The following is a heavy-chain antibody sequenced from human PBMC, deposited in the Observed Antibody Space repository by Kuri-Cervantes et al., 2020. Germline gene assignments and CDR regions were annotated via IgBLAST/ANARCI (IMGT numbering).Heavy chain of an antibody. J-gene: IGHJ4*02. CDR3: ARAEGYYYDSSGPGPDDY. V-gene: IGHV4-59*01. CDR2: IYYSGST. Sequence: SETLSLTCTVSGGSISSYYWSWIRQPPGKGLEWIGYIYYSGSTNYNPSLKSRVTISVDTSKNQFSLKLSSVTAADTAVYYCARAEGYYYDSSGPGPDDYWGQGTLVTVSS. D-gene: IGHD3-22*01. CDR1: GGSISSYY.